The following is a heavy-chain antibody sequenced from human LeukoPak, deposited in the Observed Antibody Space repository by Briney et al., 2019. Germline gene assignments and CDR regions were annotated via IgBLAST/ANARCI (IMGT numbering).Heavy chain of an antibody. V-gene: IGHV3-23*01. Sequence: GGSLRLSCAASGFTFTSYAMSWVRQAPGKGLEWVSAISGSGGSTYYADSVKGRFTISRDNSMSTLFLQMNSLRAEDTAVHCCGKDPRVGSRVATPCHWGQGTLVTVSS. CDR2: ISGSGGST. CDR1: GFTFTSYA. J-gene: IGHJ4*02. CDR3: GKDPRVGSRVATPCH. D-gene: IGHD5-24*01.